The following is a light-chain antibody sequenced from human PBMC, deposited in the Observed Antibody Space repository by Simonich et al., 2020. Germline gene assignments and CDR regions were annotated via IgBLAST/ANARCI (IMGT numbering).Light chain of an antibody. CDR3: QQYYSTSWT. CDR1: QSVLHSSNNKND. CDR2: WAS. J-gene: IGKJ1*01. Sequence: DIVMTQSPDSLAVSLGERATINCKSSQSVLHSSNNKNDLAWYQQKTGQPPKLLIYWASTRESGVPDRFSGSGSGTDFTLTISGLQAEDVAVYYCQQYYSTSWTFGQGTKVEIK. V-gene: IGKV4-1*01.